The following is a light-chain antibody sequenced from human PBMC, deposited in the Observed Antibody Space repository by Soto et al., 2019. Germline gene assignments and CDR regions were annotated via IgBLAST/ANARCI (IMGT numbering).Light chain of an antibody. J-gene: IGKJ1*01. CDR1: QSVDSSY. CDR2: GAS. V-gene: IGKV3-20*01. CDR3: QQYGSSPRT. Sequence: EIVLTPSPGTLSVSPGERATLSCRASQSVDSSYIAWYQHKPGQAPRLLIYGASSRATGIPDRFSGSGSGTDFTLSISRLEPEDFAVYYCQQYGSSPRTFGQGTKVDIK.